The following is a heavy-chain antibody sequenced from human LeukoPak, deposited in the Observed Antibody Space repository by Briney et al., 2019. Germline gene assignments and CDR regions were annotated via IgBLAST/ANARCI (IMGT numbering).Heavy chain of an antibody. V-gene: IGHV4-59*01. D-gene: IGHD5-12*01. CDR3: ARGFDSKSTYFDY. J-gene: IGHJ4*02. CDR2: ISYSGST. Sequence: SETLSLSCTVSGGXITSYYCNWIRQPSGKGLEWVGYISYSGSTKYNPSLKSRVTISLDTSKNQFSLKVRSVSAADTAVYYCARGFDSKSTYFDYWGQGTLVTVSS. CDR1: GGXITSYY.